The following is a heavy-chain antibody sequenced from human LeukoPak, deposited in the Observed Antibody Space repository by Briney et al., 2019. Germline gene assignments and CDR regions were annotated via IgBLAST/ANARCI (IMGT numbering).Heavy chain of an antibody. J-gene: IGHJ4*02. V-gene: IGHV4-39*07. D-gene: IGHD2/OR15-2a*01. Sequence: SETLSLTCTVSGGSISSTSYYWGWIRQPPGKGLEWIGSIYYSGITYFHPSLKSRVTISVDTSKNPFSLKLSSVTAADTAVYYCARFATSMFPYSWGQGTLVTVSS. CDR2: IYYSGIT. CDR3: ARFATSMFPYS. CDR1: GGSISSTSYY.